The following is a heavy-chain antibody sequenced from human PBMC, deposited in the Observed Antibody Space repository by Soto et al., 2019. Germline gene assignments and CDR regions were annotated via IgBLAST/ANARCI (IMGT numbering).Heavy chain of an antibody. CDR2: INHSGST. Sequence: PSETLSLTCAAYGGSFSGYYWSWIRQPPGKGLEWIGEINHSGSTNYNPSLKSRATISVDTSKNEFSLRLCSVPAADRDVYYSARRRLWFDYCFDGMDEMGQDTTVAVSS. CDR1: GGSFSGYY. D-gene: IGHD3-10*01. V-gene: IGHV4-34*01. J-gene: IGHJ6*02. CDR3: ARRRLWFDYCFDGMDE.